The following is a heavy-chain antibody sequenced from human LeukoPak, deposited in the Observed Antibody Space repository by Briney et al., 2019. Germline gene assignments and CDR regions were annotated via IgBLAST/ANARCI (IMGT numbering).Heavy chain of an antibody. Sequence: ASVKASCKVSGYTLTELSMHWVRQAPGKGLEWMGGFDPEDGETIYAQKFQGRVTMTEDTSTDTAYMELSSLRSEDTAVYYCATGPRRSAAFDIWGQGTMVTVSS. D-gene: IGHD2-15*01. CDR1: GYTLTELS. CDR2: FDPEDGET. V-gene: IGHV1-24*01. CDR3: ATGPRRSAAFDI. J-gene: IGHJ3*02.